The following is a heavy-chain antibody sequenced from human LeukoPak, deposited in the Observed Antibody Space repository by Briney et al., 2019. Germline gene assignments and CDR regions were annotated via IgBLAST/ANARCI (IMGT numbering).Heavy chain of an antibody. CDR3: ARERPLDY. Sequence: PGGSLRLSSAASGFTFSAYNTNWVRQAPGKGPEWVSFISNSGSDMYYRDSVKGRFTISRDNAKNSLYLQTDSLRAEDTAVYFCARERPLDYWGQGTLVTVSS. J-gene: IGHJ4*02. CDR2: ISNSGSDM. CDR1: GFTFSAYN. V-gene: IGHV3-48*01.